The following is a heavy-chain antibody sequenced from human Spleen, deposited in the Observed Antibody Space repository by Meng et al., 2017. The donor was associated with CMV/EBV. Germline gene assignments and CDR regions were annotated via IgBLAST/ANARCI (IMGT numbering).Heavy chain of an antibody. J-gene: IGHJ4*02. D-gene: IGHD6-19*01. CDR1: GFTFSSYA. CDR3: ATENAALADN. CDR2: ISYDGSNK. V-gene: IGHV3-30-3*01. Sequence: GESLKISCAASGFTFSSYAMHWVRQAPGKGLEWVAVISYDGSNKYYADSVKGRFTISRDNSKNTLYLQMNSLRAEDTAMYYCATENAALADNWGQGTLVTVSS.